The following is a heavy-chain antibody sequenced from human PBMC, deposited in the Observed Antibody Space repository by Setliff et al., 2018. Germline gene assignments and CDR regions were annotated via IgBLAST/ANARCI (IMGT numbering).Heavy chain of an antibody. Sequence: SETLSLTCTVSGGSISGASIRSYYWSWIRQPPGKGLEFIGYVYYSGTTNYDPSLKSRVTISVDTSKNQFSLKLSSVTAADTAIYYRARGGTYRYFDYWGQGTLVTVSS. CDR3: ARGGTYRYFDY. J-gene: IGHJ4*02. CDR2: VYYSGTT. CDR1: GGSISGASIRSYY. V-gene: IGHV4-61*01.